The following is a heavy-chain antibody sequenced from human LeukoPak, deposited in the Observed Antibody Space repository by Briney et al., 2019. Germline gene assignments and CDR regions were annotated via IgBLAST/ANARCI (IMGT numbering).Heavy chain of an antibody. CDR1: GFTFSSYA. CDR3: AKDGSYDYVWGSYRSLYYFDY. J-gene: IGHJ4*02. CDR2: ISGSGGST. D-gene: IGHD3-16*02. V-gene: IGHV3-23*01. Sequence: GGSLRLSCAASGFTFSSYAMSWVRQAPGKGLEWVSAISGSGGSTYYADSVKGRYTISRDNSKNTLYLQMNSLRAEDTAVYYCAKDGSYDYVWGSYRSLYYFDYWGQGTLVTVSS.